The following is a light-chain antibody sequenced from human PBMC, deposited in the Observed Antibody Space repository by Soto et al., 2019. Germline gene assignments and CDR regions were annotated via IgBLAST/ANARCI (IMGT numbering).Light chain of an antibody. V-gene: IGKV1-17*01. CDR1: QGIGDD. Sequence: DIQMTQSPSSLSASVGDRVIITCRASQGIGDDLGWYQQKPGKAPKRLIYAASSLQSGVPSRFSGSGSGTDFTLTSSSLQPDDFASYYCLQHNTYPWTFGPGTNVEVK. CDR2: AAS. J-gene: IGKJ1*01. CDR3: LQHNTYPWT.